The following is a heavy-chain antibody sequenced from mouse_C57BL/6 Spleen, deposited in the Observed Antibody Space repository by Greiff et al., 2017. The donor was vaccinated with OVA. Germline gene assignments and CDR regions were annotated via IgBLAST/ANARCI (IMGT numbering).Heavy chain of an antibody. V-gene: IGHV1-54*01. D-gene: IGHD4-1*01. CDR2: INPGSGGT. CDR3: AREDGTGFDY. J-gene: IGHJ2*01. Sequence: VQLQQSGAELVRPGTSVKVSCKASGYAFTNYLIEWVKQRPGQGLEWIGVINPGSGGTNYNEKFKGKATLTADKSSSTAYMQLSSLTSEDSAVYFCAREDGTGFDYWGQGTTLTVSS. CDR1: GYAFTNYL.